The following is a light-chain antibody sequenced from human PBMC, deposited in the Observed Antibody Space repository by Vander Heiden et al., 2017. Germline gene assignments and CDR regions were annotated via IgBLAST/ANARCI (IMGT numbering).Light chain of an antibody. CDR2: AAS. Sequence: DIQMTPSPSSLSASVRDSVTITCRASQSISRYLNGYQQKPGKAPKLLIYAASSLQSGVPSRFSGSGSGTDFTLTISRLQPEDFATYYCQQRDSTPRTFGQGTRVEIK. CDR1: QSISRY. J-gene: IGKJ1*01. V-gene: IGKV1-39*01. CDR3: QQRDSTPRT.